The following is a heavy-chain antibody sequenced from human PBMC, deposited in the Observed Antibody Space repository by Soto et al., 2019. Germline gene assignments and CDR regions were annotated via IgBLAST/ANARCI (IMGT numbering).Heavy chain of an antibody. Sequence: SETLSLTCTVSGGSISSSSYYWGWIRQPPGKGLEWIGSIYYSGSTYYNPSLKSRVTISVDTSKNQFSLKLSSVTVADTAVYYCARGDYYDSRPFDYWGQGTLGTVSS. V-gene: IGHV4-39*01. CDR2: IYYSGST. CDR1: GGSISSSSYY. CDR3: ARGDYYDSRPFDY. J-gene: IGHJ4*02. D-gene: IGHD3-22*01.